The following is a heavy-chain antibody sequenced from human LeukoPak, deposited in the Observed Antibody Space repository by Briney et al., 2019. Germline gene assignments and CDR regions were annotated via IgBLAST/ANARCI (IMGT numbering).Heavy chain of an antibody. Sequence: SETLSLTCTVSGGSISSYYWSWIRQPAGKGLEWIGRIYTSGSTNYNPSLKSRVTMSVDTSKNQFSLKLSSVTAADTAVYYCAREDGAHYDFWSGYYFGGFDYWGQGTLVTVSS. D-gene: IGHD3-3*01. CDR3: AREDGAHYDFWSGYYFGGFDY. CDR1: GGSISSYY. V-gene: IGHV4-4*07. J-gene: IGHJ4*02. CDR2: IYTSGST.